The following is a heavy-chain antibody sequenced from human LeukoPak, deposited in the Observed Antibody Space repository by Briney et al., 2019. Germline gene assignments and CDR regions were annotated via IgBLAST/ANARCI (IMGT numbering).Heavy chain of an antibody. V-gene: IGHV4-59*01. CDR2: IYYSGST. CDR1: GGSISSYY. Sequence: SETLSLTCTVSGGSISSYYWSWIRQPPGKGLEWTGYIYYSGSTNYNPSLKSRVTISVDTSKNQFSLKLSSVTAADTAVYYCARAYYYGSGSSLNYYYYYMDVWGKGTTVTVSS. D-gene: IGHD3-10*01. J-gene: IGHJ6*03. CDR3: ARAYYYGSGSSLNYYYYYMDV.